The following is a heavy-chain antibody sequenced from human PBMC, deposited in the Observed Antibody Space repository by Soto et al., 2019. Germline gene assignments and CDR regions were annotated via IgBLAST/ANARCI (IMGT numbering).Heavy chain of an antibody. V-gene: IGHV3-74*01. CDR1: GFSFSDYW. CDR3: ARGFYSGFDD. J-gene: IGHJ4*02. CDR2: IDTDGSTT. Sequence: EVQLVESGGGLVQPGGSLRLSCAASGFSFSDYWMHWVRQAPGKGLVWVSCIDTDGSTTTYADSVKGRFTISRDNVKNTLYLQMDSLRAEDTAVYHCARGFYSGFDDWGQGTLVTVSS. D-gene: IGHD6-13*01.